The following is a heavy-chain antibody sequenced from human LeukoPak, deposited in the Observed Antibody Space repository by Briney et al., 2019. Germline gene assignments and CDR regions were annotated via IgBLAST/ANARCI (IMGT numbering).Heavy chain of an antibody. CDR3: AKVYCGGDCYPYYYYYMDV. CDR2: ISGSGGST. V-gene: IGHV3-23*01. D-gene: IGHD2-21*02. Sequence: GGSLRLSCAASGFTFSSYGMSWVRQAPGKGLEWVSAISGSGGSTYYADSVKGRFTISRDNSKNTLYLQMNSLRAEDTAVYYCAKVYCGGDCYPYYYYYMDVCGKGTTVTISS. J-gene: IGHJ6*03. CDR1: GFTFSSYG.